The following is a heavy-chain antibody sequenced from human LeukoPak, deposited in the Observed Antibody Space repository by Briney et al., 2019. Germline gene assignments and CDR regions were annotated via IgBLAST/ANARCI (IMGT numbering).Heavy chain of an antibody. CDR1: GFTFSNYG. V-gene: IGHV3-23*01. Sequence: GGSLRLSCEASGFTFSNYGLSWVRQAPGKGLEWVSAISGHGDITTYADSVKGRFTISRDNSQTMLYLQMNSLRVEDTAVYYCARSSYSSSSSVWGQGTMVTVSS. CDR3: ARSSYSSSSSV. CDR2: ISGHGDIT. J-gene: IGHJ3*01. D-gene: IGHD6-6*01.